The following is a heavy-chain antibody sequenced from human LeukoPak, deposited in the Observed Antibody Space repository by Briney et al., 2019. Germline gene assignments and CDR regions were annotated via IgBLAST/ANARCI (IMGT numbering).Heavy chain of an antibody. D-gene: IGHD6-13*01. V-gene: IGHV4-38-2*02. CDR2: IYHSGST. CDR1: GYSISSGYY. Sequence: SETLSLTCTVSGYSISSGYYWGGIRQPPGKGLGWIGNIYHSGSTYYNPSLKSRVTISVDTSKNHISLKLSSVTAADTAVYYCARGYSSSWYWNCFDPWGQGTLVTVSS. CDR3: ARGYSSSWYWNCFDP. J-gene: IGHJ5*02.